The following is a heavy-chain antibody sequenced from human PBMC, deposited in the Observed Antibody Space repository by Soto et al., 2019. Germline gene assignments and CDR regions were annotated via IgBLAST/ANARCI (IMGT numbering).Heavy chain of an antibody. CDR3: ARAYSGRLPRRADYYYALDV. V-gene: IGHV3-23*01. D-gene: IGHD2-15*01. J-gene: IGHJ6*02. CDR1: GFAFGNYP. CDR2: ISGSGGMT. Sequence: EAQLLQSGGGLVPPGGSLRLSCVASGFAFGNYPMAWVRQTPGKGLQWISTISGSGGMTDYEDSVRGRFTVSIDHSKDTVHLQMTSLRADDTAVYYCARAYSGRLPRRADYYYALDVWGQGTMVTVSS.